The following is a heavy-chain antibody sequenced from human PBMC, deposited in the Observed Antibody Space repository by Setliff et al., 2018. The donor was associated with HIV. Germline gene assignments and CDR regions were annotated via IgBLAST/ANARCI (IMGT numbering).Heavy chain of an antibody. CDR2: LSGSGVTS. V-gene: IGHV3-23*01. CDR3: VKGRRDCSSGSCYGPYYMDV. J-gene: IGHJ6*03. Sequence: PGGSLRLSCAASGFSFSRYAMGWVRQAPGKGLEWVSSLSGSGVTSYYADSVKGRFTISRDSSKNTLNLQMNSLRVEDTALYFCVKGRRDCSSGSCYGPYYMDVWGKGTTVTVSS. D-gene: IGHD2-15*01. CDR1: GFSFSRYA.